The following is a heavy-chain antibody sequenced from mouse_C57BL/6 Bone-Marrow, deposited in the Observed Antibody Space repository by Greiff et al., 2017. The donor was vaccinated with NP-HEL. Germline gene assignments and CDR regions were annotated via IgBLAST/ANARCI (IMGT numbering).Heavy chain of an antibody. Sequence: EVMLVESGGGLVQPGGSMQLSCVASGFTFSNYWMNWVRQSPEKGLEWVAQIRLKSDNYATHYAGSVKGRFTNSRDDSKSSVYLQMNNLRAEDTGIYYCTLYYDYDGLDYWGQGTTLTVSS. CDR2: IRLKSDNYAT. J-gene: IGHJ2*01. CDR3: TLYYDYDGLDY. D-gene: IGHD2-4*01. CDR1: GFTFSNYW. V-gene: IGHV6-3*01.